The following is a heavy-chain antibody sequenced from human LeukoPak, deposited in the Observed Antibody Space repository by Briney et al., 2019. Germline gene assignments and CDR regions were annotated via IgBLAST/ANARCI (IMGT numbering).Heavy chain of an antibody. CDR3: ASSSSYSSWYGGFDY. CDR1: GGSISSYY. CDR2: IYYSGST. V-gene: IGHV4-59*01. Sequence: PSETLSLTCTVSGGSISSYYWSWIRQPPGKGLEWIGYIYYSGSTNYNPSLKSRVTISVDTSKNQFSLKLSSVTAADTAVYYCASSSSYSSWYGGFDYWGQGTLVTVSS. J-gene: IGHJ4*02. D-gene: IGHD6-13*01.